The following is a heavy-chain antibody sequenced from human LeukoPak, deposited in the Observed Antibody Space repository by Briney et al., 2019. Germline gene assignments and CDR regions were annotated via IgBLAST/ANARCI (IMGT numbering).Heavy chain of an antibody. CDR1: GFTFSTFA. CDR3: AKSNGYGLIDI. CDR2: IFYSGST. Sequence: GSLRLSCAASGFTFSTFAMIWVRQPPGKGLEWIGNIFYSGSTYYGPSLKSRLTISLDTSRNQFSLKLNSVTAADTAVYYCAKSNGYGLIDIWGQGTMVTVSS. V-gene: IGHV4-59*12. D-gene: IGHD3-10*01. J-gene: IGHJ3*02.